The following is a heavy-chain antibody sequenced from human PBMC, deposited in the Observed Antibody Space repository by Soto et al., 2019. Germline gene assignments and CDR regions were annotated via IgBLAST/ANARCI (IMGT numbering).Heavy chain of an antibody. CDR1: GGSISSSTYY. CDR3: ATAGQRSGELFSNWFDP. J-gene: IGHJ5*02. Sequence: PSETLSLTCTVSGGSISSSTYYWGWMRQPPGKGLEWIASFFIGGNTYYNPSLKSRVTISVDTSKNQFSLKLSSVTAADTAVYFCATAGQRSGELFSNWFDPWGQGTLVTVS. D-gene: IGHD3-10*01. CDR2: FFIGGNT. V-gene: IGHV4-39*01.